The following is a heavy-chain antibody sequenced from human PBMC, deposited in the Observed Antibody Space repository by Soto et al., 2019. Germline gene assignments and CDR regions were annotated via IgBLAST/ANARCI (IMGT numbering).Heavy chain of an antibody. CDR2: IIPIFGTA. CDR3: AGVYSSDSYYFDY. CDR1: VGTFSSYA. D-gene: IGHD6-25*01. V-gene: IGHV1-69*13. Sequence: GXSVKVSCKASVGTFSSYAISWVRQAPGQGLEWMGGIIPIFGTANYAQKFQGRVTITADESTSTAYMELSSLRSEDTAVYYCAGVYSSDSYYFDYSGQGHLVTVSS. J-gene: IGHJ4*02.